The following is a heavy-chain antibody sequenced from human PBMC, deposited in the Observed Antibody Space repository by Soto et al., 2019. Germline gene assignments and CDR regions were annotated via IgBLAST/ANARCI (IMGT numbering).Heavy chain of an antibody. Sequence: QITLKESGPTLVRPTQTLTLTCTFSGFSLSTTGVGVGWIRQPPGKALEWLALIYWDDDKRYSPSLKSRLTITKDTSKNEVILTMNNMDRVDTATYCWAQRLCDCGMGRERANDFDPWGQETLVTVSS. V-gene: IGHV2-5*02. CDR2: IYWDDDK. CDR1: GFSLSTTGVG. J-gene: IGHJ5*02. CDR3: AQRLCDCGMGRERANDFDP. D-gene: IGHD2-21*01.